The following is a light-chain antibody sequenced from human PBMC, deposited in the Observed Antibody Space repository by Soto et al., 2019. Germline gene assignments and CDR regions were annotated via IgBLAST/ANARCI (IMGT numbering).Light chain of an antibody. V-gene: IGLV2-14*01. Sequence: QSALTQPASVSGSPGQSITISCTGTSSDVGGYNYDSWYQQHPGKAPKVMIYDGSNRPSGVSNRFSGSKSGNTASLTISGLQAEDEADYYCSSYTSSSTYVFGTGTKLTVL. CDR3: SSYTSSSTYV. CDR1: SSDVGGYNY. CDR2: DGS. J-gene: IGLJ1*01.